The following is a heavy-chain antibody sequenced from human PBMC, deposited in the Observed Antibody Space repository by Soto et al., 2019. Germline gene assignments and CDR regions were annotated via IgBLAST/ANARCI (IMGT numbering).Heavy chain of an antibody. V-gene: IGHV5-10-1*01. CDR3: ARHSNQLLGFDY. J-gene: IGHJ4*02. D-gene: IGHD2-2*01. Sequence: GESLKIFCKGSGYSFTSYWVSWVRQMPGKGLEWMGRIDPSDSYTNYSPSFQGHVTISADKSISTAYLQWSSLKASDTAMYYCARHSNQLLGFDYWGQGTLVTVSS. CDR2: IDPSDSYT. CDR1: GYSFTSYW.